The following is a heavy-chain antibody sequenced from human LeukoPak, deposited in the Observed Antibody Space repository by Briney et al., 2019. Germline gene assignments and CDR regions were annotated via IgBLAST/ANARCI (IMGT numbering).Heavy chain of an antibody. D-gene: IGHD6-13*01. J-gene: IGHJ5*02. V-gene: IGHV4-59*01. CDR3: ARGTIAASDP. CDR1: GGSISSYY. Sequence: DPSETLSLTCTVSGGSISSYYWSWIRQPPGKGLEWIGHIYYSGSTNYNPSLKSRVTISVDTSKNQFSLKLSSVTAADTAVYYCARGTIAASDPWGQGTLVTVSS. CDR2: IYYSGST.